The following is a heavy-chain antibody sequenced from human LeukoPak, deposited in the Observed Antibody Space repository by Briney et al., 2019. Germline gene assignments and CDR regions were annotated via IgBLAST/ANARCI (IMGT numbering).Heavy chain of an antibody. CDR1: GGSISSYY. J-gene: IGHJ6*02. CDR2: IYYSGST. D-gene: IGHD3-16*01. CDR3: ARGWGYYYGVDV. Sequence: SETLSLTCTVSGGSISSYYWSWIRQPPGKGLEWIGYIYYSGSTNYNPSLKSRVTISVDTSKNQFSLKLSSVTAADTAVYYCARGWGYYYGVDVWGQGTTVTVSS. V-gene: IGHV4-59*01.